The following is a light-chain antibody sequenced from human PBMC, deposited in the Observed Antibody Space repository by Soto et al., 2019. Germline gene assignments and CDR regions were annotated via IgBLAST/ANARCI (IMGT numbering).Light chain of an antibody. Sequence: EIVMTQSPATLSVSPGERATLSCWASQSVNSDLAWYQQKPGQAPRLLIYGASTRATGIPARFSGSGSGTDFTLTISRLQSEDFAVYYCQVRTDWPPFKYTFGQGTKLEVK. CDR2: GAS. CDR1: QSVNSD. CDR3: QVRTDWPPFKYT. J-gene: IGKJ2*01. V-gene: IGKV3-15*01.